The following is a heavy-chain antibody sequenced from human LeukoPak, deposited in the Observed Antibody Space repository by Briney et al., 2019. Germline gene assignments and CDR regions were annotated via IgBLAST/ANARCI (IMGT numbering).Heavy chain of an antibody. J-gene: IGHJ4*02. V-gene: IGHV3-66*01. D-gene: IGHD2-8*01. Sequence: GGSLRPSCAASGFTVGNNYMNWFRQAPGKGLEWVSLIFSHGETSYADSVKGRFTISRDNSKNTLYLQMNGLRVEDTAVYYCARDPPAVSINTYAWGQGTLVTVSS. CDR2: IFSHGET. CDR3: ARDPPAVSINTYA. CDR1: GFTVGNNY.